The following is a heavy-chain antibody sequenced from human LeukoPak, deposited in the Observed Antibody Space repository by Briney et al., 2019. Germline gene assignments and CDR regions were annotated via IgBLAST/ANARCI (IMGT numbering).Heavy chain of an antibody. D-gene: IGHD1-1*01. J-gene: IGHJ6*03. CDR1: RFTFSSYS. V-gene: IGHV3-21*01. Sequence: TGGSLRLSCAASRFTFSSYSMNWVRQAPGKGREWVSSISSSSSYIYYTDSVKGRFTIARDNAKNSLYLKMNSLRVEDTAIYYCARDPYNGAYSEGYYYYYMDVWGKGTTVTVSS. CDR2: ISSSSSYI. CDR3: ARDPYNGAYSEGYYYYYMDV.